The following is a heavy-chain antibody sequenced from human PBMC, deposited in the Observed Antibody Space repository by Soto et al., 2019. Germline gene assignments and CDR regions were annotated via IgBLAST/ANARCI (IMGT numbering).Heavy chain of an antibody. Sequence: SETLSLTCTVSGASISSGVFFWSWIRQHPEKGLEWIGYIYYSGTTNYNPSLRSRVTISLDKPKNQFSLNLTSVTAADTAVYYCARVISSRDEYFDYWGQGTVVTVSS. CDR1: GASISSGVFF. CDR3: ARVISSRDEYFDY. D-gene: IGHD2-2*01. CDR2: IYYSGTT. J-gene: IGHJ4*02. V-gene: IGHV4-31*03.